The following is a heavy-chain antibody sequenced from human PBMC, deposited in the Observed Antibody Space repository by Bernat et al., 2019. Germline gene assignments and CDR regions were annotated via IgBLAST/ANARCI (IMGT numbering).Heavy chain of an antibody. CDR1: GFTFSSYG. V-gene: IGHV3-33*01. J-gene: IGHJ4*02. D-gene: IGHD6-6*01. CDR3: ALDSSSSDSFDY. Sequence: QVQLVESGGGVVQPGRSLRLSCAASGFTFSSYGMHWVRQAPGKGLEWVAVIWYDGSNKYYAGSVKGRLTISRDNSNNTLYLQMNSLRAEDTAVYYCALDSSSSDSFDYWGQGTLGTVSS. CDR2: IWYDGSNK.